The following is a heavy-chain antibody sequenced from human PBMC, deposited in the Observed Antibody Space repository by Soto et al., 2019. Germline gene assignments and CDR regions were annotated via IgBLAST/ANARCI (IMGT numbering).Heavy chain of an antibody. CDR3: ARDRADGLRSFDWLCLDY. D-gene: IGHD3-9*01. CDR2: ISYDGSHK. CDR1: GFTFNTFA. V-gene: IGHV3-30-3*01. J-gene: IGHJ4*02. Sequence: PGGSLRLSCATSGFTFNTFARHWVRQAPGKGLEGLAVISYDGSHKYYADSVKGRIIISRDNSKNTLYLQMKALRGEDTAVYYCARDRADGLRSFDWLCLDYWGQGTLVTVSS.